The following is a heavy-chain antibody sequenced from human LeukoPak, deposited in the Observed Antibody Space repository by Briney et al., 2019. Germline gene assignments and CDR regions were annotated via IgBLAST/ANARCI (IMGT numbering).Heavy chain of an antibody. V-gene: IGHV5-51*01. CDR1: GYSFTSYW. J-gene: IGHJ3*02. CDR3: ATYSSGWYYSFDI. CDR2: IWPSDSDT. Sequence: GESLKISCQGSGYSFTSYWIGLVRQMPGKGLEWMGIIWPSDSDTRYSPSFQGQVTISADKSISTAYLQWSSLKASDTAMYYCATYSSGWYYSFDIWGQGTMVTDSS. D-gene: IGHD6-19*01.